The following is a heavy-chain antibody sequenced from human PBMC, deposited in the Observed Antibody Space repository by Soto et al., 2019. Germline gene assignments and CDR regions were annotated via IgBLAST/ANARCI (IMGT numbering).Heavy chain of an antibody. CDR1: GGSISSSNW. J-gene: IGHJ4*02. CDR3: ASAACDMRDRLTD. CDR2: IYHSVST. V-gene: IGHV4-4*02. D-gene: IGHD3-9*01. Sequence: QVQLQESGPGLVKPSGTLSLTCAVSGGSISSSNWWSWVRQPPGKGLEWIGEIYHSVSTNYNPSLQSRVTISVDKSTNQFSRKLSSVTAAATAVYYCASAACDMRDRLTDWGQGTLVTVSS.